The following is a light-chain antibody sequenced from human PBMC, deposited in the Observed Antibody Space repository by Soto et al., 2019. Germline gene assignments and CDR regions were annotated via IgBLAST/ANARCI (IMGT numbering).Light chain of an antibody. CDR2: GAS. CDR3: HQYYGGPYT. Sequence: EITMTQSPATLSVSPGERATLSCRASQSVRNNVAWYQQIPGQAPRLLLYGASTRATGVPVRFSGSGSGTEFTLNISSLQSEDFAVYYCHQYYGGPYTFGQGTKVE. V-gene: IGKV3-15*01. J-gene: IGKJ2*01. CDR1: QSVRNN.